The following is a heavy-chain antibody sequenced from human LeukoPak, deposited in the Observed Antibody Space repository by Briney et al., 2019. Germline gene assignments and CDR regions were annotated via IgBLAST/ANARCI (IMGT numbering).Heavy chain of an antibody. D-gene: IGHD3-10*01. V-gene: IGHV6-1*01. CDR2: THYRSKWYN. J-gene: IGHJ4*02. CDR3: VRGEILLWFGEPFHY. CDR1: GDNVSSNTAA. Sequence: SQTLSLTCAISGDNVSSNTAAWNWIGQSPSRGLQWLGRTHYRSKWYNDYAVSVKSRIIINADTSRNQFSLQLNSVTPEDTAVYYCVRGEILLWFGEPFHYWGQGTLVTVSS.